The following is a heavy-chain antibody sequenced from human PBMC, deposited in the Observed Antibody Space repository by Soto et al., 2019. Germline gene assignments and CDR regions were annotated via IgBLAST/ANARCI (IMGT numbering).Heavy chain of an antibody. CDR1: GGTLSNYA. Sequence: QVQLVQSGAEVKKPGSSVKVSCKASGGTLSNYAISWVRQAPGQGLEWMGGIIPIFGTTNYAQKFQGKVTITADESTSTAYMELSSLTYYDTAVYYCARDTWGGDSYTFDYWGQGTLVSVSS. J-gene: IGHJ4*02. CDR3: ARDTWGGDSYTFDY. CDR2: IIPIFGTT. V-gene: IGHV1-69*01. D-gene: IGHD3-16*01.